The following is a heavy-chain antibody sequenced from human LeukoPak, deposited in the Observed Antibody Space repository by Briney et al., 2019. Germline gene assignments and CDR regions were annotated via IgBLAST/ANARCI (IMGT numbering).Heavy chain of an antibody. CDR1: GFTFSSYS. V-gene: IGHV3-48*02. J-gene: IGHJ4*02. D-gene: IGHD6-19*01. Sequence: GGSPRLSCAASGFTFSSYSMNWVRQAPGKGLEWVSYISSSSSTIYYADSVKGRFTISRDNAKNSLYLQMNSLRDEDTAVYYCARDRVAVAGTYYFDYWGQGTLVTVSS. CDR3: ARDRVAVAGTYYFDY. CDR2: ISSSSSTI.